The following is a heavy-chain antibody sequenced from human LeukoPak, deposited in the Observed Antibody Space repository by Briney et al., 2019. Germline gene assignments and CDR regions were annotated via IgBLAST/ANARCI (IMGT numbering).Heavy chain of an antibody. CDR2: IGSSGSTI. D-gene: IGHD6-19*01. CDR1: GFTFSDYY. V-gene: IGHV3-11*04. CDR3: AKALTSGWYLDAFNI. J-gene: IGHJ3*02. Sequence: GGSLRLSCAASGFTFSDYYMSWIRQAPGKGLEWVSYIGSSGSTIYYADSVKGRFTISRDNSKNTLFLEMNSLRAEDTAVYYCAKALTSGWYLDAFNIWGQGTMVTVSS.